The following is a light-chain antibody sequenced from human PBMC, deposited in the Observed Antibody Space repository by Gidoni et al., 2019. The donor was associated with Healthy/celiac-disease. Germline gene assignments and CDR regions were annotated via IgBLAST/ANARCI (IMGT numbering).Light chain of an antibody. J-gene: IGKJ1*01. V-gene: IGKV1-39*01. CDR3: QQSYSTPWT. CDR1: QSISSY. Sequence: ASVGDRVTITCRASQSISSYLNWYQQKPGKAPKLLIYAASSLQSGVRSRFSGSGSGTDFTLTISSLQPEDFATYYCQQSYSTPWTFGQGTKVEIK. CDR2: AAS.